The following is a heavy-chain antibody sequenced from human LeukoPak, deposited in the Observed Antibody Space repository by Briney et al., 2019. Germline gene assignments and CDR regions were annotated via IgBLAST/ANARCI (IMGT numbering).Heavy chain of an antibody. V-gene: IGHV3-7*01. J-gene: IGHJ6*02. CDR2: IKQDGSEK. Sequence: GGSLRLSCAASGFTFSSYWMSWVRQAPGKGLEWVANIKQDGSEKYYVDSVKGRFTISRDNAKYSLYLQMNSLRAEDTAVYYCARDGRLQYTNYYYYGMDVWGQGTTVTVSS. CDR1: GFTFSSYW. CDR3: ARDGRLQYTNYYYYGMDV. D-gene: IGHD4-11*01.